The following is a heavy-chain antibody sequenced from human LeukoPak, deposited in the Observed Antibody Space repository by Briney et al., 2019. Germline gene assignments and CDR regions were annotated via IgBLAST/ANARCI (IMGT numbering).Heavy chain of an antibody. J-gene: IGHJ4*02. V-gene: IGHV3-30*02. CDR2: IRYDGRSK. D-gene: IGHD6-13*01. CDR1: GFTFSNAW. Sequence: GGSLRLSCAASGFTFSNAWMSWVRQAPGKGLEWVAFIRYDGRSKYYADSVKGRFTISRDNSKNTLYLQMNSLRAEDTAVYYCAKDRGSSWYTAFDYWGQGTLVTVSS. CDR3: AKDRGSSWYTAFDY.